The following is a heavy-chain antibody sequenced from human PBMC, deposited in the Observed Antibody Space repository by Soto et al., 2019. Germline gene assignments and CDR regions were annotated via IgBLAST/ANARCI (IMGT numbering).Heavy chain of an antibody. D-gene: IGHD2-15*01. J-gene: IGHJ6*03. CDR3: ARGAVVATVGFYSYYMDV. CDR1: GFTFSNYW. Sequence: GGSLRLSCAASGFTFSNYWMNWVRQAPGKGLEWVAKIKQDGREIYLVDSVKGRFTISRDNVKNSLYLQMSSLRAEDTAVYFCARGAVVATVGFYSYYMDVWGKGTTVTVSS. CDR2: IKQDGREI. V-gene: IGHV3-7*04.